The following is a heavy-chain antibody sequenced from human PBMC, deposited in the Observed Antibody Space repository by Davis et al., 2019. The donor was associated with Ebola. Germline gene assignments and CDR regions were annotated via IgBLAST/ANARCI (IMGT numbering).Heavy chain of an antibody. V-gene: IGHV4-38-2*02. CDR1: GYSISSGYY. CDR2: IYHSGST. Sequence: PGGSLRLSCAVSGYSISSGYYWGWIRQPPGKGLEWIGSIYHSGSTYYNPSLKSRVTISVDTSKNQFSLKLSSVTAADTAVYYCARDMLKTGTRGYFDYWGQGTLVTVSS. D-gene: IGHD1-1*01. CDR3: ARDMLKTGTRGYFDY. J-gene: IGHJ4*02.